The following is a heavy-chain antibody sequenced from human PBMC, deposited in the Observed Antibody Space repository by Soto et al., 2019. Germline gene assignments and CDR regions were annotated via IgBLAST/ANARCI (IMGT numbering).Heavy chain of an antibody. D-gene: IGHD3-10*01. J-gene: IGHJ4*02. Sequence: EVQLLESGGGLVQPGGSLRLSCAAFGFTFGNYAMSWVRQAPGKGLEWVSAISGSGATTHYADSVKGRFTISRDNSKNTLYLQMNSLRAEDAAVYYCANQGYDSSGSYAWGEFEYWGQGTLVTVSA. CDR1: GFTFGNYA. CDR3: ANQGYDSSGSYAWGEFEY. CDR2: ISGSGATT. V-gene: IGHV3-23*01.